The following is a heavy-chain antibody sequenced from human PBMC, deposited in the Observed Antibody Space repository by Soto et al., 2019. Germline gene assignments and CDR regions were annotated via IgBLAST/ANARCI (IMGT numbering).Heavy chain of an antibody. D-gene: IGHD3-16*01. CDR3: AGEGVRGIDV. CDR1: GYTFTSYD. CDR2: MNPNSANT. V-gene: IGHV1-8*01. Sequence: QVQLVQSGAEVKKPGASVKVSCKASGYTFTSYDINWVRQATGQGLEWLGWMNPNSANTGYAQKFKRGGTRARSTSISTAYMELSSLRPEDTAVYYRAGEGVRGIDVCVQGTRVTVSS. J-gene: IGHJ6*02.